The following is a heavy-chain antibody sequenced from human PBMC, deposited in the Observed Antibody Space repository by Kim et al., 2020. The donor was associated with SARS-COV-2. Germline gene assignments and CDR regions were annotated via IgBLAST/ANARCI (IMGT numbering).Heavy chain of an antibody. Sequence: GGSLRLSCAASGFTFSSYAMSWVRQAPGKGLEWVSAISGSGGSTYYADSVKGRFTISRDNSKNTLYLQMNSLRAEDTAVYYCARERYPYSSGWYGSHSKEVVGATFDSWGQGAPVTVSS. CDR3: ARERYPYSSGWYGSHSKEVVGATFDS. D-gene: IGHD6-19*01. CDR2: ISGSGGST. J-gene: IGHJ4*02. V-gene: IGHV3-23*01. CDR1: GFTFSSYA.